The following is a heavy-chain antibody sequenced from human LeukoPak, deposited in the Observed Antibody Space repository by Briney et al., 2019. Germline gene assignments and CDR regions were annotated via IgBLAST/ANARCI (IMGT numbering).Heavy chain of an antibody. CDR3: AKKISGNWPPDS. J-gene: IGHJ5*01. CDR2: IGVDGVTT. Sequence: PGGSLRLSCTASGFTFTTYWMAWVRQAPGKGLEWLSVIGVDGVTTFYTDSVKGRFTISRDNSQNTLFLQMSSLKDEDTATYYCAKKISGNWPPDSWGHGTRVTVSS. V-gene: IGHV3-23*01. D-gene: IGHD1-1*01. CDR1: GFTFTTYW.